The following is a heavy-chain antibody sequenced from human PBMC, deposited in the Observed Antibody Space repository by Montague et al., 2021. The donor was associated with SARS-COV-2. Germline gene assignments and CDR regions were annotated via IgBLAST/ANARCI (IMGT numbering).Heavy chain of an antibody. J-gene: IGHJ6*02. V-gene: IGHV4-4*02. CDR1: GGSISSSNW. CDR2: IYHSGST. CDR3: ARRPLGYYYYGMDV. Sequence: SETLSLTCVVSGGSISSSNWWSWVRQPPGKGLEWIGEIYHSGSTNYNPSLKSRVTISVDKSKNQFSLKLSSVTAADTAVYYCARRPLGYYYYGMDVWGQGTTVTVSS.